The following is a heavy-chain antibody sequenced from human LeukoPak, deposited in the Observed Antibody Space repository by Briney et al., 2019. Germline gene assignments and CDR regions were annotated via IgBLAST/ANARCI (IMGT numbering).Heavy chain of an antibody. CDR3: ARHTSGRDYFDY. V-gene: IGHV4-59*08. Sequence: SETLSLTCSVSGVSISTYYWIWIRQPPAKGLEWMGFFSYSGSTNYNPSLKSRVTISVDTPKNQFSLKLSSVTAADTAVYYCARHTSGRDYFDYWGQGTLVTVSS. D-gene: IGHD6-19*01. CDR2: FSYSGST. CDR1: GVSISTYY. J-gene: IGHJ4*02.